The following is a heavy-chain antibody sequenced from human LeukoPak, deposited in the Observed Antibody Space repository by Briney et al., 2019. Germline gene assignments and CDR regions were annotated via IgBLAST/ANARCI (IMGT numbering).Heavy chain of an antibody. J-gene: IGHJ4*02. CDR3: ARSYYDSSGRFYFDY. Sequence: GESLKISWMGSGCGFTSYWIGWVRQLPGKGLEWMGIIYPGDSDTRYSPSFQGQVTISADKSISTAYLQWSSLKASDTAMYYCARSYYDSSGRFYFDYWGQGTLVTVSS. CDR2: IYPGDSDT. CDR1: GCGFTSYW. D-gene: IGHD3-22*01. V-gene: IGHV5-51*01.